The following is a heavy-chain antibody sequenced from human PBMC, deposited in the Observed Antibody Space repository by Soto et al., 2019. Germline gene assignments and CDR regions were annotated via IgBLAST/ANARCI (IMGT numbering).Heavy chain of an antibody. CDR1: GFTFSSYW. J-gene: IGHJ4*02. D-gene: IGHD2-8*01. CDR3: ARPDCTDGVCYVDY. Sequence: EVQLVESGGGLVQPGGSLRLSCAASGFTFSSYWMHWVRQTPGKGLVWVSRINSDGSSTNYADSVKGRFTISRDNAKNTLYLQMNGLRAEDTAVYYCARPDCTDGVCYVDYRGQGTLVTVSS. V-gene: IGHV3-74*01. CDR2: INSDGSST.